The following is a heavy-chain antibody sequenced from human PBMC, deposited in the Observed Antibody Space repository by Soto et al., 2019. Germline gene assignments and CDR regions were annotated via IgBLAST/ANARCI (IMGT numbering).Heavy chain of an antibody. CDR3: ARTQTYYDFWSYTIQPPMDV. D-gene: IGHD3-3*01. Sequence: PSETLSLTCTVSGGSISSGGYYWSWIRQHPGKGLEWIGYIYYSGSTYYNPSLKSRVTISVDTSKNQFSLKLSSVTAADTAVYYCARTQTYYDFWSYTIQPPMDVWGKGTTVTVSS. J-gene: IGHJ6*03. CDR2: IYYSGST. CDR1: GGSISSGGYY. V-gene: IGHV4-31*03.